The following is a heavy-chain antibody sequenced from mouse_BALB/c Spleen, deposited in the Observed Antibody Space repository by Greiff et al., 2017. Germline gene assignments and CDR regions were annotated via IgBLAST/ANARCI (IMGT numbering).Heavy chain of an antibody. D-gene: IGHD1-2*01. J-gene: IGHJ4*01. CDR2: ISSGSSTI. CDR3: ASRGAHYSYAMDY. Sequence: EVKLVESGGGLVQPGGSRKLSCAASGFTFSSFGMHWVRQAPEKGLEWVAYISSGSSTIYYADTVKGRFTISRDNPKNTLFLQMTSLRSEDTAMYYCASRGAHYSYAMDYWGQGTSVTVSS. V-gene: IGHV5-17*02. CDR1: GFTFSSFG.